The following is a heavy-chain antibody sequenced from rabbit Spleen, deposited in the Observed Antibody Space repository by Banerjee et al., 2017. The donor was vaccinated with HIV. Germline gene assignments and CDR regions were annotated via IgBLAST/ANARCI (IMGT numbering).Heavy chain of an antibody. CDR2: IYSSNSIT. Sequence: QSLEESGGDLVKPEGSLTLTCTASGFSFSSSYYMYWVRQAPGKGLEWIGCIYSSNSITWYASWAKGRFTISKTSSTTVTLQLTSLAAADTATYFCARDLAGAIGWNFYLWGPGTLVTVS. D-gene: IGHD1-1*01. J-gene: IGHJ4*01. V-gene: IGHV1S40*01. CDR1: GFSFSSSYY. CDR3: ARDLAGAIGWNFYL.